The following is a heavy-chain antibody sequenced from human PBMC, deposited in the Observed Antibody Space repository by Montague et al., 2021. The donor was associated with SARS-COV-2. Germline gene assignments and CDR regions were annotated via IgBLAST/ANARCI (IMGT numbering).Heavy chain of an antibody. Sequence: SETLSLTCTVSGGSISSSNYYWGWIRQPPGKGLEWIGNMYYSGSTYYNPSLKSRVTISIDTSKNPFSLKLTSVTAADTAVYYCARDDIVLQGVTKGMDVWGQGTTLTVSS. CDR2: MYYSGST. CDR3: ARDDIVLQGVTKGMDV. V-gene: IGHV4-39*07. D-gene: IGHD3-10*01. CDR1: GGSISSSNYY. J-gene: IGHJ6*02.